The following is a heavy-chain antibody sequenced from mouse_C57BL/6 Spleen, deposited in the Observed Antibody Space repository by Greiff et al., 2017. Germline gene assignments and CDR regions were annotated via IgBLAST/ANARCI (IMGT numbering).Heavy chain of an antibody. CDR1: GYTFTDYY. J-gene: IGHJ2*01. Sequence: EVQLQQSGPELVKPGASVKISCKASGYTFTDYYMNWVKQSHGKSLEWIGDINPNNGGTSYNQKFKGKATLTVDKSSSTAYMELRSLTSEDSAVYYCARFDYDGGTYYFDYWGQGTTLTVSS. D-gene: IGHD2-4*01. CDR3: ARFDYDGGTYYFDY. V-gene: IGHV1-26*01. CDR2: INPNNGGT.